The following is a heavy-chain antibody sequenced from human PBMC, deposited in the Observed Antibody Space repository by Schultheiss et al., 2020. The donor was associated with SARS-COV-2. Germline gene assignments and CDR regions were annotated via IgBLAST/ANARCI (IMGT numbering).Heavy chain of an antibody. CDR1: GFTFSNAW. J-gene: IGHJ4*02. Sequence: GGSLRLSCAASGFTFSNAWMSWVRQAPGKGLEYVSAISSNGGSTYYANSVKGRFTISRDNSKNTLYLQMGSLRAEDMAVYYCAREGVVGATNFFDYWGQGTLVTVSS. D-gene: IGHD1-26*01. CDR3: AREGVVGATNFFDY. CDR2: ISSNGGST. V-gene: IGHV3-64*01.